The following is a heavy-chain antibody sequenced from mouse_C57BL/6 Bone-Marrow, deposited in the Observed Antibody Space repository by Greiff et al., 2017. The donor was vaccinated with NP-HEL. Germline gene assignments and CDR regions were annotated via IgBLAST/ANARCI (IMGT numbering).Heavy chain of an antibody. CDR3: ARELRGDWYFDV. Sequence: VQLKESGPVLVKPGASVKMSCKASGYTFTDYYMNWVKQSHGKSLEWIGVINPYNGGTSYNQKFKGKATLTVDKSSSTAYMELNSLTSEDSAVYYCARELRGDWYFDVWGTGTTVTVSS. CDR1: GYTFTDYY. D-gene: IGHD1-1*01. J-gene: IGHJ1*03. CDR2: INPYNGGT. V-gene: IGHV1-19*01.